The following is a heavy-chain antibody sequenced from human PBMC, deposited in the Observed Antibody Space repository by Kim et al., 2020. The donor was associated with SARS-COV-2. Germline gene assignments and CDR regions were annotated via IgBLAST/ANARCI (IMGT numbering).Heavy chain of an antibody. J-gene: IGHJ4*02. V-gene: IGHV1-3*01. CDR3: AREKDLLPLFDH. Sequence: TMYHQKFEDRVIITRDTSAGTVYMGMSSLRSEDTAIYYCAREKDLLPLFDHWGQGTPVTVSS. CDR2: T. D-gene: IGHD1-26*01.